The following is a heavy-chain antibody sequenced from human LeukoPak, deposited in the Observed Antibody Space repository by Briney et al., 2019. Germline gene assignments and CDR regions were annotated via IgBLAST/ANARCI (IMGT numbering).Heavy chain of an antibody. Sequence: GRSLRLSCAASGFTFDDYAMHWVRQAPGKGLGWVSGISWNSGNIDYADSVKGRFTISRDNAKNSLYLQMNSLRAEDTALYYCAKDHSYSISQHYFDYWGQGTLVTVSS. D-gene: IGHD6-6*01. J-gene: IGHJ4*02. CDR1: GFTFDDYA. CDR3: AKDHSYSISQHYFDY. CDR2: ISWNSGNI. V-gene: IGHV3-9*01.